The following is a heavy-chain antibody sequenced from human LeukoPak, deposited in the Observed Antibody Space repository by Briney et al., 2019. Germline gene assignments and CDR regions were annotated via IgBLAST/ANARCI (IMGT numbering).Heavy chain of an antibody. Sequence: SGGSLRLSCAVSGFTFSSYNMNWVRQAPGKGLEWVSSITSSSRYIYYADSVKGRFTISRDNAKSSLYLQMNSLRAEDTAVYYCASGLQLGTFDYWGQGTLVTVSS. CDR2: ITSSSRYI. D-gene: IGHD4-11*01. CDR3: ASGLQLGTFDY. CDR1: GFTFSSYN. V-gene: IGHV3-21*01. J-gene: IGHJ4*02.